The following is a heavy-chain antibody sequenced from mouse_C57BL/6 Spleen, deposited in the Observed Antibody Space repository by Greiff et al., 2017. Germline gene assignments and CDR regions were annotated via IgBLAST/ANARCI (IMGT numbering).Heavy chain of an antibody. CDR1: GYTFTSYW. CDR2: LHPNSGST. V-gene: IGHV1-64*01. J-gene: IGHJ3*01. Sequence: QVQLQQPGAELVKPGASVKLSCKASGYTFTSYWMHGVKQRPGQGLEGIGMLHPNSGSTTYNEKFKSKATLTLDKSSSTAYMQLSSLTSEDSAVYYCALDCSGSFAYWGQGTLVTVSA. D-gene: IGHD3-2*02. CDR3: ALDCSGSFAY.